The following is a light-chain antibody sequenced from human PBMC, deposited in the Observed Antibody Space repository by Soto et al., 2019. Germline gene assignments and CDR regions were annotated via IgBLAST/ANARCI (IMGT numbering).Light chain of an antibody. CDR3: QQYGSSPIT. CDR2: GAS. J-gene: IGKJ5*01. V-gene: IGKV3-15*01. CDR1: QGFSSY. Sequence: EIAIAQSPATLSVSPGSRATLSCRASQGFSSYLAWYQQKPGQAPRLLIYGASTRATGIPARFSGSGSGTEFTLTISSLQSEDFAVYYCQQYGSSPITFGQGTRLEIK.